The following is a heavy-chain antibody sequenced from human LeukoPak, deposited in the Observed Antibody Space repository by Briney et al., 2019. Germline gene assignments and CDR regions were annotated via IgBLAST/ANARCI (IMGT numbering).Heavy chain of an antibody. Sequence: PSETLSLTCAVSGASIISSSYYWGWIRQPPVKGLEWIGSIYYSGSTNYNPTLKSRVTISADTSKNQFSLKLSSVTAADTAVYYCARRAYSSGAHWGQGTLVTVSS. D-gene: IGHD6-19*01. V-gene: IGHV4-39*01. CDR3: ARRAYSSGAH. CDR1: GASIISSSYY. CDR2: IYYSGST. J-gene: IGHJ4*02.